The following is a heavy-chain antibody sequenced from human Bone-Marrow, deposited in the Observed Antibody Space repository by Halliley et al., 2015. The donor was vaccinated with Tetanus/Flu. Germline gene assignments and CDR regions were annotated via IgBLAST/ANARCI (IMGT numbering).Heavy chain of an antibody. J-gene: IGHJ3*02. V-gene: IGHV3-33*01. D-gene: IGHD2-21*01. CDR2: IWFDGSET. Sequence: VAFIWFDGSETHYSDSVEGRFTISRGNSKNTVYLEMSSLRGDDSSIYYCAADPPRCCFAFAIWGQGTMLTVS. CDR3: AADPPRCCFAFAI.